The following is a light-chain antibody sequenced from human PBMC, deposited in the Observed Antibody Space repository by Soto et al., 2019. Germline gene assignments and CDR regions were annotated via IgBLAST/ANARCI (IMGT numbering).Light chain of an antibody. J-gene: IGLJ2*01. Sequence: QAVVTQPPSVSGALGQRVTISCTGSSSNIGAGYDVHWYQQLPGTAPKLLIYGNSNRPSGVPDRFSGSKSGTSASLAITGLQAEDEADYYSQSYDSSLSGSEVFGGGTKLTVL. CDR2: GNS. CDR1: SSNIGAGYD. V-gene: IGLV1-40*01. CDR3: QSYDSSLSGSEV.